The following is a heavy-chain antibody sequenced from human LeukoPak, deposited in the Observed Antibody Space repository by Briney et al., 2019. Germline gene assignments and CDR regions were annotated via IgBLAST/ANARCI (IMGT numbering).Heavy chain of an antibody. CDR1: GGSISGYY. J-gene: IGHJ5*02. Sequence: SETLSLTCSVSGGSISGYYWSWIRQPPGKGLEWIGDMYYSGSTNYNPSLKGRVTISVDTSKNQFSLKLSSVTAADTAVYYCARGTVFGVATNWFDPWGQGTLVTVSS. CDR2: MYYSGST. V-gene: IGHV4-59*01. D-gene: IGHD3-3*01. CDR3: ARGTVFGVATNWFDP.